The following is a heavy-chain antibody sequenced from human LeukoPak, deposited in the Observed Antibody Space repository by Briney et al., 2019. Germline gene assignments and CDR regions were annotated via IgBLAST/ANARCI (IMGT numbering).Heavy chain of an antibody. CDR2: ISSSSSYI. Sequence: PGGSLRLSCAASGFTFSSYAMSWVRQAPGKGLEWVSSISSSSSYIYYADSVKGRFTISRDNAKNSLYLQMNSLRAEDTAVYYCARAPLGVTYTPDLDYWGQGTMVTVSS. J-gene: IGHJ4*02. V-gene: IGHV3-21*01. CDR3: ARAPLGVTYTPDLDY. CDR1: GFTFSSYA. D-gene: IGHD2-21*02.